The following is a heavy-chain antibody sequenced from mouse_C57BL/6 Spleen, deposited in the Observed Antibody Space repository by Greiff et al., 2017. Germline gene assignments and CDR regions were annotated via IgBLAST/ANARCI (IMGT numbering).Heavy chain of an antibody. Sequence: QVQLQQPGAELVMPGASVKLSCKASGYTFTSYWMHWVKQRPGQGLEWIGEIDPSASYTTYNQKFKGKSTLTVNKSSSTAYMQLSSLTSADSAVYYVARRGYYCSSRYAMDYWGQGTSVTVSS. CDR2: IDPSASYT. D-gene: IGHD1-1*01. V-gene: IGHV1-69*01. CDR3: ARRGYYCSSRYAMDY. CDR1: GYTFTSYW. J-gene: IGHJ4*01.